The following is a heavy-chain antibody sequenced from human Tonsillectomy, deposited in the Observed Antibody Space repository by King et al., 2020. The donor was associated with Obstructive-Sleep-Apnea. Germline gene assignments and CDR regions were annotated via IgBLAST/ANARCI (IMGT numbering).Heavy chain of an antibody. CDR2: ISYDGSNK. J-gene: IGHJ4*02. D-gene: IGHD5-24*01. V-gene: IGHV3-30*18. CDR1: GFTFSSYG. Sequence: VQLVESGGGVVQPGRSLRLSCAASGFTFSSYGIHWVRQAPGKGLEGVAVISYDGSNKYYADSVKGRFTISRDNSKNTLYLQMNSLRAEDTAVYYCANRADGWGQGTLVTVSS. CDR3: ANRADG.